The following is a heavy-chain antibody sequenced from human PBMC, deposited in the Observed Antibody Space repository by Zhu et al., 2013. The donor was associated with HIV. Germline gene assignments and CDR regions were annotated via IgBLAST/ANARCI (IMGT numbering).Heavy chain of an antibody. J-gene: IGHJ4*02. V-gene: IGHV1-2*02. CDR1: GYTFIDFY. Sequence: QSGAEVRKPGSSVKVSCRASGYTFIDFYMHWVRQAPGQGLEWVGWINPNSGVTNYPQKFQGRVTMTTDTSINTAYLELSRLRSDDTAVYFCARDHQSSVFRGVKFDYWGQGTLVAVSS. CDR2: INPNSGVT. CDR3: ARDHQSSVFRGVKFDY. D-gene: IGHD3-10*01.